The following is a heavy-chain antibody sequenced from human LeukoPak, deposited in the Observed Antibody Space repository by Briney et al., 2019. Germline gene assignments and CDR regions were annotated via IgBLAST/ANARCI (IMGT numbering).Heavy chain of an antibody. J-gene: IGHJ4*02. V-gene: IGHV4-59*08. D-gene: IGHD3-10*01. Sequence: SETLSLTCTVSGGSISSYYWSWIRQPPGKGLEWIGYIYYSGSTNYNPSLKSRVTISVDTSKNQFSLKLSSVTAADTAVYYCARQGRWFGELFPIDYWGQGTLVTVSS. CDR1: GGSISSYY. CDR3: ARQGRWFGELFPIDY. CDR2: IYYSGST.